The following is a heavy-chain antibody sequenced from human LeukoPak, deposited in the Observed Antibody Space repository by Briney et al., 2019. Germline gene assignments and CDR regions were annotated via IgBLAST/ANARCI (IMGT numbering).Heavy chain of an antibody. CDR2: ISYDGSNK. V-gene: IGHV3-30-3*01. CDR1: GFTFSSCA. D-gene: IGHD1-26*01. CDR3: ARDIGATNWFDP. J-gene: IGHJ5*02. Sequence: PRGSLRLSCAASGFTFSSCAMHWVRQAPGKGLEWVAVISYDGSNKYYADSVKGRFTISRDNAKNTLYLQMNSLRAEDTAVYYCARDIGATNWFDPWGQGTLVTVSS.